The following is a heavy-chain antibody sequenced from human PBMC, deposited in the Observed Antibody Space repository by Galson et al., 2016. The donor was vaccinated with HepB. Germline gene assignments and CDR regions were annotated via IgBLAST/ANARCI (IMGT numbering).Heavy chain of an antibody. D-gene: IGHD7-27*01. Sequence: SLRLSCAASGFTFSGSVVHWVRQASGKGLEWVGRIRNKANNYATAYAASVKGRFTISRDDSKNTAHLQMNSLKIEDTAVYYCTRTNWGNYYYGMDVWGQGTTVTVSS. CDR2: IRNKANNYAT. CDR3: TRTNWGNYYYGMDV. CDR1: GFTFSGSV. J-gene: IGHJ6*02. V-gene: IGHV3-73*01.